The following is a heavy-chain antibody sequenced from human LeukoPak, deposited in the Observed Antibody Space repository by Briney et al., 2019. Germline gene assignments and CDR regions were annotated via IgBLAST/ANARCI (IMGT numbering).Heavy chain of an antibody. Sequence: SETLSLTCTLSGRSISSSSYYWGWIRQPTGKGLEWIGSIYYSRSTYYNPSLKSQFTLSVDTSKNKFSLKQSSVTAADTAVYYCARSTVAGTRKVDYWGQGTLVTVSS. CDR2: IYYSRST. CDR1: GRSISSSSYY. D-gene: IGHD6-19*01. CDR3: ARSTVAGTRKVDY. V-gene: IGHV4-39*01. J-gene: IGHJ4*02.